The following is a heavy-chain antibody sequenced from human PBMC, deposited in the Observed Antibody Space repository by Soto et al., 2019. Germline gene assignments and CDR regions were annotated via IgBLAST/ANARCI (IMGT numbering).Heavy chain of an antibody. J-gene: IGHJ4*02. V-gene: IGHV4-4*07. CDR1: GGSISYCY. CDR3: ARGPHFYSSGWYGSPLDY. D-gene: IGHD6-19*01. CDR2: IYTNGST. Sequence: SETLSLTCSVSGGSISYCYWSWIRQPAGKELEWIGRIYTNGSTNYNPSLKSRVTMSLGMSRNQFSLKLNSVTAADTAVYYCARGPHFYSSGWYGSPLDYWGQGTLVTVSS.